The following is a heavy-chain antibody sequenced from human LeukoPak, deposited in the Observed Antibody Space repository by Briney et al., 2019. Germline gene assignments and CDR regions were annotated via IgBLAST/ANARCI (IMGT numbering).Heavy chain of an antibody. Sequence: PGGSLRLSCAASGFTVCSNHMSWVRQIPGKGLEWVSLIYAGGSTYYADSVKGRFTISRDNSKNTLYLQMNSLRAKDTAVYYCARARGNRPGYCSGENCYYFDYWGQGTLVTVSS. CDR1: GFTVCSNH. CDR2: IYAGGST. D-gene: IGHD2-15*01. J-gene: IGHJ4*02. V-gene: IGHV3-53*01. CDR3: ARARGNRPGYCSGENCYYFDY.